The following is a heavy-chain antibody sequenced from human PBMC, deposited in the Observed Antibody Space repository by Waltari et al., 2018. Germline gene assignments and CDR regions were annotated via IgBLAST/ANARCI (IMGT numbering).Heavy chain of an antibody. D-gene: IGHD1-1*01. Sequence: QVQLQQSGPGLVKPSQTLPLPCAISGDSVPSNSAAWNWIRQYPSRGLEWLGRTYYRSMCYHDYALSLRSRITINPDTSKNQFSLHLNSVTPEDTAVYYCARDLNAGIDYWGQGALVTVSS. CDR2: TYYRSMCYH. V-gene: IGHV6-1*01. J-gene: IGHJ4*02. CDR3: ARDLNAGIDY. CDR1: GDSVPSNSAA.